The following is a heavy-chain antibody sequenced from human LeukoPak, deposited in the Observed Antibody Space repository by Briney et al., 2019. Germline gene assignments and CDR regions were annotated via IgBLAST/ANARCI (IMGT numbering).Heavy chain of an antibody. D-gene: IGHD2-2*03. Sequence: GGSLRLSCAASGFAFNIYAKNWVRQAPGKGLEWVALIIGNAGRTEYADSVKGRFTIARDNSKYTLDLYMNSLRVEDTAVYYCVKDRTPDGYYSVDYWGQGTLVTVSS. CDR2: IIGNAGRT. CDR3: VKDRTPDGYYSVDY. CDR1: GFAFNIYA. V-gene: IGHV3-23*01. J-gene: IGHJ4*02.